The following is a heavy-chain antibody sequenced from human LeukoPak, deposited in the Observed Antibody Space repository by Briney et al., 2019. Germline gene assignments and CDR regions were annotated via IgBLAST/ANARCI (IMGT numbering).Heavy chain of an antibody. J-gene: IGHJ4*02. V-gene: IGHV3-23*01. CDR1: GFAFSGYA. Sequence: GGSLRLSCTVSGFAFSGYAMSWVRQAPGKGPEWFSSSARGDVTYSADSVKGRFTISRDNSKRTLFLQMNSLRAEDTAVYYCAKVHYTASFPGSFPGRNYFDSWGQGSLVTVSS. CDR2: SARGDVT. D-gene: IGHD1-26*01. CDR3: AKVHYTASFPGSFPGRNYFDS.